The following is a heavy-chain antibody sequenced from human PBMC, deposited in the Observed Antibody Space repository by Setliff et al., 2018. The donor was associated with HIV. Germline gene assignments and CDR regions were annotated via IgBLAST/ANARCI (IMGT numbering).Heavy chain of an antibody. CDR1: GGSISSSSFY. J-gene: IGHJ6*02. CDR2: IYYSGST. V-gene: IGHV4-39*01. CDR3: ASRPWGAAAGSRYGMDV. Sequence: KPSETLSLTCTVSGGSISSSSFYWGWIRQPPGKGLAWIGSIYYSGSTYYNPSLKSRVTISVDTSKNQFSLKLSSVTAADTAVYYCASRPWGAAAGSRYGMDVWGLGTTVTVSS. D-gene: IGHD6-13*01.